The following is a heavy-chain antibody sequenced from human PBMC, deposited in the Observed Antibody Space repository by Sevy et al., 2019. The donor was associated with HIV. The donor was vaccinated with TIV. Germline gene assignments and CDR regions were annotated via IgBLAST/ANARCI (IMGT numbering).Heavy chain of an antibody. CDR3: ARGAPPVDWLQFSRAFDY. CDR2: IYASGST. Sequence: SETLSLTCSVSGGCINSETYDWNWIRQPAGKGLEWIGRIYASGSTNYDPSPKSRVTISVDTSKTHFSLELNSVTAADTAVYYCARGAPPVDWLQFSRAFDYWGQVSLVTVSS. D-gene: IGHD5-12*01. J-gene: IGHJ4*02. CDR1: GGCINSETYD. V-gene: IGHV4-61*02.